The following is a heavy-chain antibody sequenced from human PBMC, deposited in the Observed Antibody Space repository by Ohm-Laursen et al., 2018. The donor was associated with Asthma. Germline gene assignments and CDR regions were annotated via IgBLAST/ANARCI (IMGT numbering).Heavy chain of an antibody. J-gene: IGHJ6*02. CDR1: GFTFTDYW. V-gene: IGHV3-74*01. Sequence: SLRLSCSASGFTFTDYWMHWVRQAPGKGLVWVARIDTYGSGAIYADSVKGRFTNSRDNSKNTLYLQMNSLRAEDTALYYCAKDRGFNYGYGMDVWGQGTTVTVSS. D-gene: IGHD5-18*01. CDR2: IDTYGSGA. CDR3: AKDRGFNYGYGMDV.